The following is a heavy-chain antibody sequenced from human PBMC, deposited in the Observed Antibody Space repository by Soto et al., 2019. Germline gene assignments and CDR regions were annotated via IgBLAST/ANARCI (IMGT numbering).Heavy chain of an antibody. D-gene: IGHD1-7*01. CDR1: GGSIRSSNW. Sequence: QVQLQESGPGLVKPSGTLSLTCAVSGGSIRSSNWWSWVRQPPGKGLEWIGEIYHSGNTNYNPSLKSRVTISVDKSQNQFSLKLSSVTAADTAVYYCARWGSWNLEGYWGQGTLVTVSS. CDR2: IYHSGNT. CDR3: ARWGSWNLEGY. J-gene: IGHJ4*02. V-gene: IGHV4-4*02.